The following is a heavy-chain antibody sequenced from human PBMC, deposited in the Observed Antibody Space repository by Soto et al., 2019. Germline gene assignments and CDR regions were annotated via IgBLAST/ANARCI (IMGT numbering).Heavy chain of an antibody. Sequence: PSETLSLTCTVSGGSISSSSYYWGWIRQHPGKGLEWIGSIYYSGSTYYNPSLKSRVTISVDTSKNQFSLKLSSVTAADTAVYYCARTSLLTMVRAIDYWGQGTLVTVSS. CDR1: GGSISSSSYY. D-gene: IGHD3-10*01. J-gene: IGHJ4*02. CDR3: ARTSLLTMVRAIDY. CDR2: IYYSGST. V-gene: IGHV4-39*01.